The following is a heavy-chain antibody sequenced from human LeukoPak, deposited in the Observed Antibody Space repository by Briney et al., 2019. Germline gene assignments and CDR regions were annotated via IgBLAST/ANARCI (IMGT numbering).Heavy chain of an antibody. CDR3: ASVYKRGMDV. CDR1: GGTFSSYA. V-gene: IGHV1-46*01. D-gene: IGHD5-24*01. Sequence: ASVTVSCTASGGTFSSYAISWVRQAPGQGLEWMAILNPSGGSSNYAQKFQGRATLTRATSTGTVYMELSSLRSEDTAVYYCASVYKRGMDVWGQGTTVIVSS. CDR2: LNPSGGSS. J-gene: IGHJ6*02.